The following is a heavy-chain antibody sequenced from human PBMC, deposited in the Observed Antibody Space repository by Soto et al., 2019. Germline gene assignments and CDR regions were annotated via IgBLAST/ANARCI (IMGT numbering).Heavy chain of an antibody. CDR2: VFYTGFT. V-gene: IGHV4-39*01. J-gene: IGHJ4*02. Sequence: SETLSLTFAVSGGSISGSYSYWVWRRQYPGKGPEWIGSVFYTGFTSYNPSLESRVSVSVDTSKNQFSLKVSGVSAADTAVYYCATSQKGYNWNYFDHWGQGALVTVSS. CDR1: GGSISGSYSY. CDR3: ATSQKGYNWNYFDH. D-gene: IGHD1-20*01.